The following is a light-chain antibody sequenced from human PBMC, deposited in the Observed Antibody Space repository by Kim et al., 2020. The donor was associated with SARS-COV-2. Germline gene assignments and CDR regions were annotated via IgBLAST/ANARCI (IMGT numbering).Light chain of an antibody. CDR2: DVS. CDR3: SSYRSSGYF. J-gene: IGLJ1*01. CDR1: SSDVGGYNY. Sequence: QSALAQPASVSGSPGQSITISCTGTSSDVGGYNYVSWYQQYPGKAPKLMIYDVSKRPSGVSNRISGSKSGNTASLTISGLQAEDEADYYCSSYRSSGYFSGTGTKVTVL. V-gene: IGLV2-14*03.